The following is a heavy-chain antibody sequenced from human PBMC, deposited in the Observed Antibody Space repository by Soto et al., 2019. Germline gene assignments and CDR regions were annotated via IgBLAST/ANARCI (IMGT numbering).Heavy chain of an antibody. V-gene: IGHV1-18*04. J-gene: IGHJ4*02. CDR3: ARSRCGNSVCPFDY. Sequence: QAQLVQSGAEVKKPGASVKVSCKASGYAFASYGINWVRQAPGQGPEWMGWISTYSGDTDCALSYEGRVTMTTDTSTTTGYMELRNLRSDDTAVYYCARSRCGNSVCPFDYWGQGTLVTVSS. CDR2: ISTYSGDT. D-gene: IGHD2-8*01. CDR1: GYAFASYG.